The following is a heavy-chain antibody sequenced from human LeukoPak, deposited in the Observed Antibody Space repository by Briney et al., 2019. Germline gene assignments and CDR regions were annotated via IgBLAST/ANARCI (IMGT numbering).Heavy chain of an antibody. CDR1: GYTFTSYG. V-gene: IGHV1-18*01. Sequence: EASVKVSCKASGYTFTSYGISWVRQAPGQGLEWMGWISAYNGNTNYAQKLQGRVTMTTDTSTSTAYMELRSLRSDDTAVYYCARVGPPYPDTAMATFDYWGQGTLVTVSS. J-gene: IGHJ4*02. CDR3: ARVGPPYPDTAMATFDY. CDR2: ISAYNGNT. D-gene: IGHD5-18*01.